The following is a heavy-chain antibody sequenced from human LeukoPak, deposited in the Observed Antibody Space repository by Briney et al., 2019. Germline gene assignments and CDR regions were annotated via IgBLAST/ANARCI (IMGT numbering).Heavy chain of an antibody. CDR3: AKDIDAYYDFCLDY. J-gene: IGHJ4*02. CDR1: GFTFDDYA. V-gene: IGHV3-9*01. CDR2: IGWNSASI. D-gene: IGHD3-3*01. Sequence: GRSLRLSCAASGFTFDDYAMHWVRQTPGKGLEWVSGIGWNSASIGYADSVKGRFTISRDNAKNSLYLQMNSLRAEDTAVYYCAKDIDAYYDFCLDYWGQGTLVTVSS.